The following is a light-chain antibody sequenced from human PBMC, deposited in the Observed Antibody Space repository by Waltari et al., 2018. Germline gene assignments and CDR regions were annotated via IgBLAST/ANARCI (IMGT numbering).Light chain of an antibody. CDR3: MQALQSPRT. CDR2: VSS. J-gene: IGKJ4*01. V-gene: IGKV2-28*01. CDR1: QSLLNSDGYNY. Sequence: DIVMTQSPLALPVTPGEPASISCRPSQSLLNSDGYNYLDWYLLKPGQSPQLLIYVSSNRASGVPDRFSGSGSGTDFTLKISRVEAEDVGVYYCMQALQSPRTFGGGTKVEIK.